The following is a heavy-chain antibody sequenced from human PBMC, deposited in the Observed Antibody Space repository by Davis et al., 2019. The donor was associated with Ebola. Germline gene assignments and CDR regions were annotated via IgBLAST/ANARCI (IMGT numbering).Heavy chain of an antibody. J-gene: IGHJ3*02. CDR2: IIPIFGTA. CDR3: ARGASYYYDSSGYSGAFDI. CDR1: GGTFSSYA. D-gene: IGHD3-22*01. Sequence: SVKVSCKASGGTFSSYAISWVRQAPGQGLEWMGGIIPIFGTANYAQKFQGRVTITADESTSTAYMELSSLRSEDTAVYYCARGASYYYDSSGYSGAFDIWGQGTMVTVSS. V-gene: IGHV1-69*13.